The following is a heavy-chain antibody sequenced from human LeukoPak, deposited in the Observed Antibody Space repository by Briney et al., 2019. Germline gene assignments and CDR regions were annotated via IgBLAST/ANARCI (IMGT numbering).Heavy chain of an antibody. J-gene: IGHJ4*02. CDR3: ARVGYSKLRHFQLQPNFHY. CDR2: IYYSGST. CDR1: GGSISSGYDY. D-gene: IGHD6-13*01. V-gene: IGHV4-30-4*08. Sequence: SESLSLTCTVSGGSISSGYDYWGWIRQPPGKGLEGIGYIYYSGSTYYNPSLKSRVTISVDTSKNHLYLKLSSVTAAETAVYYCARVGYSKLRHFQLQPNFHYWPRGPLVTVSS.